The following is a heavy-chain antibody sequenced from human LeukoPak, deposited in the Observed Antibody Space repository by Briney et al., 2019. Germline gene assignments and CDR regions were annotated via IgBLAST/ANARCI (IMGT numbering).Heavy chain of an antibody. V-gene: IGHV3-11*01. CDR1: GFTFSDSY. CDR2: ISSSGGTI. Sequence: GSSLRLSCAASGFTFSDSYMSWIRQVPGKGLEWISYISSSGGTIYYADSVKGRFTIYRDNAKNSLYLQMNSLRAEDTAVYYCAKEGGDWGEGYFDYWGQGTLVTVSS. J-gene: IGHJ4*02. CDR3: AKEGGDWGEGYFDY. D-gene: IGHD7-27*01.